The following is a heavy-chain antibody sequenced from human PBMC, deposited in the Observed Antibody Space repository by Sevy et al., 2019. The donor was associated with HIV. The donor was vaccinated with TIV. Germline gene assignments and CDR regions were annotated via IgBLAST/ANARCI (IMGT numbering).Heavy chain of an antibody. CDR3: AKDPAGSYRGDDAFDI. CDR1: GFTFSSYG. J-gene: IGHJ3*02. D-gene: IGHD1-26*01. V-gene: IGHV3-30*02. CDR2: IRYDGSNK. Sequence: QAGGSLRLSCAASGFTFSSYGMHWVRQAPGKGLEWVAFIRYDGSNKCYADSVKGRFTISRDNSKNTLYLQMNSLRAEDTAVYYCAKDPAGSYRGDDAFDIWGQGTMVPVSS.